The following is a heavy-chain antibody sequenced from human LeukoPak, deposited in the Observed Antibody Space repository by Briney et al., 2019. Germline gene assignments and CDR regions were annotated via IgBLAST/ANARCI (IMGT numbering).Heavy chain of an antibody. Sequence: GGSLRLSCAASGFTFSSYSMNWVRQAPGKGLEWVSSISSSSSYIYYADSVKGRFTISRDNAKNSLYLQMNSLRAEDTAVYYCAGSIAAAGTKAVQHWGQGTLVTVSS. CDR1: GFTFSSYS. V-gene: IGHV3-21*01. CDR2: ISSSSSYI. J-gene: IGHJ1*01. CDR3: AGSIAAAGTKAVQH. D-gene: IGHD6-13*01.